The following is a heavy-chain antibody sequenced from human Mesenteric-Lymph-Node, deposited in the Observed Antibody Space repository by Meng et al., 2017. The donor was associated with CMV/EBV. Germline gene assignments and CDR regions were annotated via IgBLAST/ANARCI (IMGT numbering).Heavy chain of an antibody. CDR2: IYHSGNT. CDR3: AREEGATTVTTGDYYYYGMDV. J-gene: IGHJ6*02. Sequence: SETLSLTCEVSGGSISSNNWWSWVRQPPGKGLEWIGEIYHSGNTNYNPSLTGRVTISIDKSKNQFSLRLTSVTAADTAVYYCAREEGATTVTTGDYYYYGMDVWGQGTTVTVSS. V-gene: IGHV4-4*02. D-gene: IGHD4-11*01. CDR1: GGSISSNNW.